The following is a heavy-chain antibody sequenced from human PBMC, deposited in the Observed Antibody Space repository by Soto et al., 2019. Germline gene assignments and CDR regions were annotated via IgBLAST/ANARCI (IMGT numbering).Heavy chain of an antibody. CDR1: GFTFSSYS. J-gene: IGHJ6*02. V-gene: IGHV3-21*01. Sequence: GGSLRLSCAASGFTFSSYSMNWVRQAPGKGLEWVSSISSSSSYIYYADSVKGRFTISRDNAKNSLYLQMNSLRAEDTAVYYCARDFPENHVRGYYYYYGMDVWGQGTTVTVSS. CDR3: ARDFPENHVRGYYYYYGMDV. D-gene: IGHD3-16*01. CDR2: ISSSSSYI.